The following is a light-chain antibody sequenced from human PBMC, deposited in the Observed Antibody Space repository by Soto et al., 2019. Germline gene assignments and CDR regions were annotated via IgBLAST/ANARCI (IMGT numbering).Light chain of an antibody. J-gene: IGKJ3*01. V-gene: IGKV3-20*01. CDR2: DAS. CDR3: QQYGNSPFT. Sequence: EIVLTQSPGTLSLSPGERATLSCMARQSVSSSYLAWYQQKPGQAPRLLIYDASSRATGIPDRFSGSGSGTDFTLTISRLEPEDFAVYYCQQYGNSPFTFGPGTKVDIK. CDR1: QSVSSSY.